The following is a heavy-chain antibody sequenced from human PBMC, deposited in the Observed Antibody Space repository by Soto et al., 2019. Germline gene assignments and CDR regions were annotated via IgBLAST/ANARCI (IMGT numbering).Heavy chain of an antibody. CDR1: GFTFSSYG. D-gene: IGHD3-10*01. CDR3: ARDYYGLWFVSDYYGMDV. Sequence: GGSLRLFCAASGFTFSSYGMHWVRQAPGKGLEWVAVIWYDGSNKYYADSVKGRFTISRDNSKNTLYLQMNSLRAEDTAVYYCARDYYGLWFVSDYYGMDVWGQGTTVTVSS. V-gene: IGHV3-33*01. J-gene: IGHJ6*02. CDR2: IWYDGSNK.